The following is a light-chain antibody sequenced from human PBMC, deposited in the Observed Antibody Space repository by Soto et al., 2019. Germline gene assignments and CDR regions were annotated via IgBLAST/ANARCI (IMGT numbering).Light chain of an antibody. CDR2: DAS. V-gene: IGKV1-5*01. J-gene: IGKJ2*01. Sequence: DIQMTQSPSTLSASVGDRVTITCRASQSISSWLAWYQQKPGKAPKLLLYDASSLESGVPSRFSGSGSGTEFPLTISSLQPDDFATYYCQQYNSYPTFGQGTKLEIK. CDR1: QSISSW. CDR3: QQYNSYPT.